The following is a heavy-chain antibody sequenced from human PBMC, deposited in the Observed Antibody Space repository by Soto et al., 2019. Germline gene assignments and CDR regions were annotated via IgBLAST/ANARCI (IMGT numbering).Heavy chain of an antibody. J-gene: IGHJ6*02. CDR2: INHSGST. V-gene: IGHV4-34*01. CDR3: ARWPYLLLRATYYGMDV. D-gene: IGHD2-2*01. Sequence: PSETLSLTCAVYGGSFSGYYWSWIRQPPGKGLEWIGEINHSGSTNYNPSLKSRVTISVDTSKNQFSLKLSSVTAADTAVYYCARWPYLLLRATYYGMDVWGQGTTVTVSS. CDR1: GGSFSGYY.